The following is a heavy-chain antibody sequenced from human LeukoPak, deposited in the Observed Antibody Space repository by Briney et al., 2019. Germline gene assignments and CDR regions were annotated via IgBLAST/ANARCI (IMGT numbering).Heavy chain of an antibody. CDR3: ATTVVAAAGKVDY. D-gene: IGHD6-13*01. V-gene: IGHV4-59*01. J-gene: IGHJ4*02. CDR1: GGSISSYY. Sequence: SETLSLTCTVSGGSISSYYWSWIRQPPGKGLEWIGYIYYSGSTNYNPSLKSRVTISVDTSKNQFSLKLSSVTAADTAVYYCATTVVAAAGKVDYWGQGTLVTVSS. CDR2: IYYSGST.